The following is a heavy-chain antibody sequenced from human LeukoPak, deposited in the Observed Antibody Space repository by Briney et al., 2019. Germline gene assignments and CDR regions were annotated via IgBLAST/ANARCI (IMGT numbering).Heavy chain of an antibody. D-gene: IGHD6-19*01. CDR2: ISGSGGST. Sequence: GGSLRLSCAASGFTFSSYWMHWVRQAPGKGLEWVSAISGSGGSTYYADSVKGRFTISRDNSKNTLYLQMNSLRAEDTAVYYCAKVPGIAVAGTIYFDYWGQGTLVTVSS. CDR3: AKVPGIAVAGTIYFDY. J-gene: IGHJ4*02. V-gene: IGHV3-23*01. CDR1: GFTFSSYW.